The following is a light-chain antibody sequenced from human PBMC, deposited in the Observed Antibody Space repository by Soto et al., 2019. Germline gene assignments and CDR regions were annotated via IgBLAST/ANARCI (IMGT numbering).Light chain of an antibody. V-gene: IGKV2-28*01. Sequence: DIVMTQSPLSLPVTPGEPASISCRSSQSLLHSNGYNYLDWYLQKPGQSPQLLIYLGSNRASGVPDRFSGSGSGIDFRLKISRVKSADVGVYYCMQALQTPTSFAQGIKLEIK. CDR3: MQALQTPTS. CDR2: LGS. J-gene: IGKJ2*03. CDR1: QSLLHSNGYNY.